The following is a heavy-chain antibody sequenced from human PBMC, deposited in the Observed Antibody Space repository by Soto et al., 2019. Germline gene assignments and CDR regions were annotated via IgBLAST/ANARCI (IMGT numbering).Heavy chain of an antibody. CDR2: ISGRGGST. J-gene: IGHJ4*02. V-gene: IGHV3-23*01. CDR1: GFTFSSYG. Sequence: EVQLLESGGGLVQPGGSLRLSCAASGFTFSSYGMSWVRQAPGKGLEWVSAISGRGGSTYYAGSVKGRCAISRDNSTNTLYLQMNSLMAEDTAVYYCAKDRRCGWYWSGDYWGQGTLVTVSS. CDR3: AKDRRCGWYWSGDY. D-gene: IGHD6-19*01.